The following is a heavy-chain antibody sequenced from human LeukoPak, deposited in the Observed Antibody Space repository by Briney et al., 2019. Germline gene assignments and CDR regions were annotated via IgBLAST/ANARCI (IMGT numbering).Heavy chain of an antibody. CDR3: ARDLTRLRFRH. V-gene: IGHV4-4*02. CDR1: GGSISSSNW. Sequence: PSETLSLTCAVSGGSISSSNWWSWVRQPPGKGLEWIGEIYHSGSTNYNPSLKSRVTISVDTSKNQFSLKLSSVTAADTAVYYCARDLTRLRFRHWGQGTLVTVSS. J-gene: IGHJ4*02. D-gene: IGHD3-3*01. CDR2: IYHSGST.